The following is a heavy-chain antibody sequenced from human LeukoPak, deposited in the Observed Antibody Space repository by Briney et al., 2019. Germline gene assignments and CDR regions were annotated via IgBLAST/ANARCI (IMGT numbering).Heavy chain of an antibody. V-gene: IGHV3-21*01. J-gene: IGHJ4*02. CDR1: GFTFSNYA. CDR2: ITSGSNYI. CDR3: ARDAYSSSSFDY. D-gene: IGHD6-19*01. Sequence: GGSLRLSCAASGFTFSNYAMNWVRQAPGKGLEWVSSITSGSNYIYYADSVKGRFTISRDNAKNSLYLQMNSLRAEDTAVYYCARDAYSSSSFDYWGQGTLVTVSS.